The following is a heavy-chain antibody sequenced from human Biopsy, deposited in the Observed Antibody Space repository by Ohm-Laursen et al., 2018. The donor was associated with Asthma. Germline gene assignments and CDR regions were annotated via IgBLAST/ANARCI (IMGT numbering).Heavy chain of an antibody. Sequence: ESLKISCNGSGYSFTSYWISWVRQMPGKGLEWMGRIDPSDSYTNYSPSFQGHVTISADMSISTAFLQWSSLKASDTAIYYCARFIDGTFFVDYWGQGTLVTVSS. V-gene: IGHV5-10-1*01. CDR3: ARFIDGTFFVDY. D-gene: IGHD1-7*01. J-gene: IGHJ4*02. CDR1: GYSFTSYW. CDR2: IDPSDSYT.